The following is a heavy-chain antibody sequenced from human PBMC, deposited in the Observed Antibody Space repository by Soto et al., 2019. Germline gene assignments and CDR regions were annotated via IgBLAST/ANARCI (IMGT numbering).Heavy chain of an antibody. CDR2: ISSSSSYI. Sequence: PGGSLRLSCAASGFTFSSYSMNWVRQAPGKGLEWASSISSSSSYIYYADSVKGRFTISRDNAKNSLYLQMNSLRAEDAAVYYCARVAGGDAHYYYYYSMDVWGQGTTVTVSS. J-gene: IGHJ6*02. CDR1: GFTFSSYS. D-gene: IGHD4-17*01. CDR3: ARVAGGDAHYYYYYSMDV. V-gene: IGHV3-21*01.